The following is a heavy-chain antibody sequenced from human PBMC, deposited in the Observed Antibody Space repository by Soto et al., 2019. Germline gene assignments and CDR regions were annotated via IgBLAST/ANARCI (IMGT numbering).Heavy chain of an antibody. V-gene: IGHV4-59*01. CDR1: GGSISSYY. CDR2: IYYSGST. D-gene: IGHD1-7*01. Sequence: SETLSLTCTVSGGSISSYYWSWIRQPPGKGLEWIGYIYYSGSTNYNPSLKSRVTISVDTSKNRFSLKLSSVTAADTAVYYCARDGKELGSWFDPWGQGTLVTVSS. CDR3: ARDGKELGSWFDP. J-gene: IGHJ5*02.